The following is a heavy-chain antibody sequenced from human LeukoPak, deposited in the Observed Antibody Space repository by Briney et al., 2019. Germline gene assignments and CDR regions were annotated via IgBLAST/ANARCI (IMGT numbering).Heavy chain of an antibody. D-gene: IGHD3-22*01. CDR1: GGSISSSSYY. Sequence: SETLSLTCTVSGGSISSSSYYWGWIRQPPGKGLEWIGSIYYSGSTYYNPSLKSRVTISVDTSKNQFSLKLSSVTAADTAVYYCARDLFTYYYDSGGAYNWFDPWGQGTLVTVSS. V-gene: IGHV4-39*07. CDR3: ARDLFTYYYDSGGAYNWFDP. J-gene: IGHJ5*02. CDR2: IYYSGST.